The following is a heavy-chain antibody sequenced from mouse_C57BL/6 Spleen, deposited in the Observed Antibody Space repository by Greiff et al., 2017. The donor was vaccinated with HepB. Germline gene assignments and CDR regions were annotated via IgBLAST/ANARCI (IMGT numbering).Heavy chain of an antibody. Sequence: QVHVKQSGAELVKPGASVKLSCKASGYTFTEYTIHWVKQRSGQGLEWIGWFYPGSGSIKYNEKFKDKATLTADKSSSTVYMELSRLTSEDSAVYFCARHEDRRAYYYGYYFDYWGQGTTLTVSS. CDR1: GYTFTEYT. J-gene: IGHJ2*01. CDR3: ARHEDRRAYYYGYYFDY. V-gene: IGHV1-62-2*01. CDR2: FYPGSGSI. D-gene: IGHD1-1*01.